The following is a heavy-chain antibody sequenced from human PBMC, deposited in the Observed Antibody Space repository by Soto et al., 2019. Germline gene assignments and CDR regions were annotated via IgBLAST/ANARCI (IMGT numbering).Heavy chain of an antibody. Sequence: GGSLRLSCAASQFTFSAYAITWVRQSPGKGLEWVSLISGSGGSTYYADSVKGRFTISRDNSKNTLYLQMDSLRADDTAVYYCAKVHGSGNYHNFPDYWGQGTLVTVSS. D-gene: IGHD3-10*01. CDR2: ISGSGGST. CDR3: AKVHGSGNYHNFPDY. J-gene: IGHJ4*02. V-gene: IGHV3-23*01. CDR1: QFTFSAYA.